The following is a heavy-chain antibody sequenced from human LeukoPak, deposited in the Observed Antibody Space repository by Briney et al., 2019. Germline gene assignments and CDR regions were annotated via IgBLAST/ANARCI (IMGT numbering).Heavy chain of an antibody. Sequence: SETLSLTCTVSGGSISSSSYYWGWIRQPPGKGLEWIGSIYYSGSTYYNPSLKSRVTISVDTSKNQFSLKLSSVTAADTAVYYCARLAGREGDFDYWGQGTLVTVSS. CDR3: ARLAGREGDFDY. CDR1: GGSISSSSYY. D-gene: IGHD1-26*01. CDR2: IYYSGST. J-gene: IGHJ4*02. V-gene: IGHV4-39*01.